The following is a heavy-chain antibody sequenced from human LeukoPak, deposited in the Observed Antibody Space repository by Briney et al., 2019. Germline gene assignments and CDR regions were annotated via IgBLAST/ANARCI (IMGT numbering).Heavy chain of an antibody. Sequence: PSETLSLTCTVSGGSISSSSYYWGWIRQPPGKGLEWIGSIYYSGSTYYNPSLKSRVTISVDTSKNQFSLKLTSVTAADTAVYYCARNSYDSSGYYSTLEYWGQGTLVTVSS. CDR1: GGSISSSSYY. D-gene: IGHD3-22*01. V-gene: IGHV4-39*07. CDR2: IYYSGST. CDR3: ARNSYDSSGYYSTLEY. J-gene: IGHJ4*02.